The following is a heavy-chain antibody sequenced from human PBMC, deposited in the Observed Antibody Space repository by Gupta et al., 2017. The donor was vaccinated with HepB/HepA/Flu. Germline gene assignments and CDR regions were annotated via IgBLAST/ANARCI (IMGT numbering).Heavy chain of an antibody. J-gene: IGHJ4*02. CDR1: GFTFSHAW. V-gene: IGHV3-15*01. Sequence: EVQLVESGGGLVKPGGSLRLSCAPSGFTFSHAWMSWVRQAPGKGLEWVGRIKSKTDGGTTDYAAPVKGRFTISRDDSKNTLYLQMNSLKTEDTAVYYCTTPGVGIKSSLYCDYWGQGALVTVSS. CDR2: IKSKTDGGTT. D-gene: IGHD2-2*01. CDR3: TTPGVGIKSSLYCDY.